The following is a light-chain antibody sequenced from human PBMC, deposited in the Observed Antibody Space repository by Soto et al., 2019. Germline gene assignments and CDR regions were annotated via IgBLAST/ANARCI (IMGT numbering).Light chain of an antibody. J-gene: IGKJ1*01. V-gene: IGKV3-15*01. Sequence: EIVLTQSPGTLSLSPGERATLSCRASQSVSNNYLAWYQQKPGQAPRLLIYGASTRATGIPARFSGSGSGTKFTLTISSLQSEDFAVYYCQQYNNWPTFGQGTKVDIK. CDR1: QSVSNN. CDR2: GAS. CDR3: QQYNNWPT.